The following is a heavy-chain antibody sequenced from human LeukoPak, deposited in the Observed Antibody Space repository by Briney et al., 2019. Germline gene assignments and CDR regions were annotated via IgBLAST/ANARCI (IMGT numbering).Heavy chain of an antibody. J-gene: IGHJ3*02. CDR2: IYSGGST. CDR1: GFTVSSNY. V-gene: IGHV3-66*02. CDR3: ARDSGPDAFDI. D-gene: IGHD1-26*01. Sequence: GGSLRLSCAASGFTVSSNYMSWVRQAPGKGLEWVSVIYSGGSTYYADSVKGRFTISRDNSKNTPYLQMNSLRAEDTAVYYCARDSGPDAFDIWGQGTMVTVSS.